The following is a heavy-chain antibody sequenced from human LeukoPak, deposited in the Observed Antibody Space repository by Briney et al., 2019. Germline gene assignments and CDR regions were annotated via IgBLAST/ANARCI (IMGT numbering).Heavy chain of an antibody. CDR3: ACYDILTGYYDFDY. J-gene: IGHJ4*02. CDR2: ISSSSSYI. Sequence: GGSLRLSCAASGFTFSSYWMHWVRQAPGKGLEWVSSISSSSSYIYYADSVKGRFTISRDNAKNSLYLQMNSLRAEDTAVYYCACYDILTGYYDFDYWGQGTLVTVSS. D-gene: IGHD3-9*01. V-gene: IGHV3-21*01. CDR1: GFTFSSYW.